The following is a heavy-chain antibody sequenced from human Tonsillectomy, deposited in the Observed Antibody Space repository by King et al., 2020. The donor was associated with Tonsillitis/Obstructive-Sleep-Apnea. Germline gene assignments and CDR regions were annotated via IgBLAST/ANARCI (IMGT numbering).Heavy chain of an antibody. CDR3: TREAGGYYDSWIDYYNLYYMDV. V-gene: IGHV3-49*04. D-gene: IGHD3-3*01. J-gene: IGHJ6*03. Sequence: VQLVESGGGLVQPGRSLRLSCTASGFSFGDYNMNWVRQAPGKGLEWVGFIRSRAYGGATEYAASVKGRFIISRDDSKSIAYLQMNSLKTEDTDVYFCTREAGGYYDSWIDYYNLYYMDVWGKGTTVTVSS. CDR2: IRSRAYGGAT. CDR1: GFSFGDYN.